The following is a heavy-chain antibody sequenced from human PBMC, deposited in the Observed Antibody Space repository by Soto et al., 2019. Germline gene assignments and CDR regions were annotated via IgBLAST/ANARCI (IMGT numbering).Heavy chain of an antibody. Sequence: GGSLRLSCAASGFTFSSYAMSWVRQAPGKGLELVSAISGSGGSTYYADSVKGRFTISRDNSKNTLYLQMNSLRAEDTAVYYCVKYGSGSYPGNYYYYGMDVWGQGTTVTVSS. V-gene: IGHV3-23*01. CDR3: VKYGSGSYPGNYYYYGMDV. D-gene: IGHD3-10*01. CDR1: GFTFSSYA. J-gene: IGHJ6*02. CDR2: ISGSGGST.